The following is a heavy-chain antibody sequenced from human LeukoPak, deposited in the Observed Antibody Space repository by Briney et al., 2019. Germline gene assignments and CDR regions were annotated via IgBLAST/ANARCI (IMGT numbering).Heavy chain of an antibody. Sequence: ESLKISCKGSGYSFTSYWIGWVRQMPGKGLEWMGIIYPGDSDTRYSPSFQGQVTISADKSISTAYLQWSSLKASDTAMYYCARQGAYNYDSSGYYYVDYWGQGTLVTVSS. J-gene: IGHJ4*02. CDR3: ARQGAYNYDSSGYYYVDY. CDR2: IYPGDSDT. D-gene: IGHD3-22*01. CDR1: GYSFTSYW. V-gene: IGHV5-51*01.